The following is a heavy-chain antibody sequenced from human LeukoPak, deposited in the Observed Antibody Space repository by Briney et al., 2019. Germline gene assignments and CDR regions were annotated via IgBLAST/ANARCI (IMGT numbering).Heavy chain of an antibody. CDR1: GASISSHY. J-gene: IGHJ3*02. CDR2: LYYSGST. Sequence: SETLSLTCTVSGASISSHYWSWIRQPPGKGLEWIGYLYYSGSTNYNPSLKSRVTISVDTSKNQFSLKLSSVTAADTAVYYCAKRTSDGYGPAPYGFDIWGQGTMVTVSS. CDR3: AKRTSDGYGPAPYGFDI. D-gene: IGHD2-2*03. V-gene: IGHV4-59*08.